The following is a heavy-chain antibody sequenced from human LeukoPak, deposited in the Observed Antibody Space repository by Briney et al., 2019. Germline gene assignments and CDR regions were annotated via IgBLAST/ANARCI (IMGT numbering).Heavy chain of an antibody. CDR1: GYSISSGYY. D-gene: IGHD3-10*01. Sequence: SETLSLTCTVSGYSISSGYYWGWIRQPPGKGLEWIGYIYYSGSTNYNPSLKSRVTISVDTSKNQFSLKLSSVTAADTAVYYCARIQLVRGVNWFDPWGQGTLVTVSS. CDR3: ARIQLVRGVNWFDP. V-gene: IGHV4-61*01. J-gene: IGHJ5*02. CDR2: IYYSGST.